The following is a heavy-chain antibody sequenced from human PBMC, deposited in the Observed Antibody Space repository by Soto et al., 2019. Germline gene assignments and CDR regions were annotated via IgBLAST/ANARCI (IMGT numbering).Heavy chain of an antibody. CDR1: GYTFASYG. CDR2: ISAYNGNT. D-gene: IGHD3-10*01. J-gene: IGHJ5*02. V-gene: IGHV1-18*01. CDR3: ARDPYYYGSGSNQNNWFDP. Sequence: ASVKVSCKASGYTFASYGISWVRQAPGQGVEWMGWISAYNGNTNYAQKLQGRVTMTTDTSTSTAYMELRSLRSDDTAVYYCARDPYYYGSGSNQNNWFDPWGQGTLVTVSS.